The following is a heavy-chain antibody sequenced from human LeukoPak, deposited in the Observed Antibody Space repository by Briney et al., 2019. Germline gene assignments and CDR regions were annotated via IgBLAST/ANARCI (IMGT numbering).Heavy chain of an antibody. D-gene: IGHD3-3*01. CDR3: ARDLGSIFGVVTPNWFDP. Sequence: ASVKVSCKASGYTFTGYYIHWVRQAPGQGLEWMGWINPNSGGTNYAQKFQGRVTMTRDTSISTAYMELSRLRSDDTAVYYCARDLGSIFGVVTPNWFDPWGQGTLVTVSS. V-gene: IGHV1-2*02. J-gene: IGHJ5*02. CDR1: GYTFTGYY. CDR2: INPNSGGT.